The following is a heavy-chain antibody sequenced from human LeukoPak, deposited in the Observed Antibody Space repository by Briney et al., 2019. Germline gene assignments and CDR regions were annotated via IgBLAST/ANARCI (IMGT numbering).Heavy chain of an antibody. CDR1: GGSISSYY. Sequence: SETLSLTCTVSGGSISSYYWSWIRQPAGKGLEWIGRIYTSGSTNYNPSLKSRVTMSVDTSKNHFSLKLSSVTAADTAVYYCARDLYNWNYTPYGMDVWGQGTTVTVSS. D-gene: IGHD1-7*01. CDR3: ARDLYNWNYTPYGMDV. V-gene: IGHV4-4*07. CDR2: IYTSGST. J-gene: IGHJ6*02.